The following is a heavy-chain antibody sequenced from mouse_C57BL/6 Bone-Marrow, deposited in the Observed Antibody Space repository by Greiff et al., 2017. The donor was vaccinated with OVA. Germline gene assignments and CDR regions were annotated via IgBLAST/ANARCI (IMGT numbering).Heavy chain of an antibody. J-gene: IGHJ2*01. CDR3: ARGRAGKYYGSPYYFDY. CDR2: IYPGDGDT. D-gene: IGHD1-1*01. V-gene: IGHV1-80*01. Sequence: QVQLKESGAELVKPGASVKISCKASGYAFSSYWMNWVKQRPGKGLEWIGQIYPGDGDTNYNGKFKGKATLTADKSSSTAYMQLSSLTSEDSAVYFCARGRAGKYYGSPYYFDYWGQGTTLTVSS. CDR1: GYAFSSYW.